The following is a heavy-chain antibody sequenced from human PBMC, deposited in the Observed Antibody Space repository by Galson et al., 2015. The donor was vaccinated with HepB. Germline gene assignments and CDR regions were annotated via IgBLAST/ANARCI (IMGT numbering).Heavy chain of an antibody. CDR3: GLSRYCGGDCYFPGDY. V-gene: IGHV1-69*04. CDR1: GGTFSSYA. D-gene: IGHD2-21*02. J-gene: IGHJ4*02. Sequence: SVKVSCKASGGTFSSYAISWVRQAPGQGLEWMGRIIPILGIANYAQKFQGRVTITADKSTSTAYMELSSLRSEDTAVYYCGLSRYCGGDCYFPGDYWGQGTLVTVSS. CDR2: IIPILGIA.